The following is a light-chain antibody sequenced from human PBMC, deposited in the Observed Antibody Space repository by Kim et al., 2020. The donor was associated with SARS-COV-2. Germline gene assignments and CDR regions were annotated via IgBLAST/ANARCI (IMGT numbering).Light chain of an antibody. CDR1: QSVSDY. CDR3: HQRYRWPIT. V-gene: IGKV3-11*01. Sequence: PGERATLSCRASQSVSDYLAWYQQKRGQAPKLLIYDASNRATGIPARFSGSGSGTDFTLTISSLEPEDSAIYYCHQRYRWPITFGQGTRLEIK. J-gene: IGKJ5*01. CDR2: DAS.